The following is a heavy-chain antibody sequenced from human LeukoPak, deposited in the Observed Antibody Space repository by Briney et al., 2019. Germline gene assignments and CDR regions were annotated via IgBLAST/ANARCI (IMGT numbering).Heavy chain of an antibody. V-gene: IGHV3-30-3*01. CDR3: ARRRSSFDY. D-gene: IGHD6-6*01. J-gene: IGHJ4*02. CDR1: GFTFSSYA. Sequence: GGSLRLSCAASGFTFSSYAMHWVRQAPGKGLEWVAVISYDGSNKYYADSVKGRFTISRDNSKNTLYLQMNSPRAEDTAVYYCARRRSSFDYWGQGTLVTVSS. CDR2: ISYDGSNK.